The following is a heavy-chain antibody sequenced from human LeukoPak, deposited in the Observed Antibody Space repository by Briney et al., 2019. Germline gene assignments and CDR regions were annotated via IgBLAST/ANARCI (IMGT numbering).Heavy chain of an antibody. CDR2: ISGSGGST. J-gene: IGHJ1*01. Sequence: GGSLRLSCAASGFTFSSYAMSWVRQAPGKGLEWVSAISGSGGSTYYADSVKGRFTISRDKSKNTLYLQMNSLRAEDTAVYYCAKDPPWSGYYFEYFQHWGQGTLVTVSS. CDR3: AKDPPWSGYYFEYFQH. V-gene: IGHV3-23*01. D-gene: IGHD3-3*01. CDR1: GFTFSSYA.